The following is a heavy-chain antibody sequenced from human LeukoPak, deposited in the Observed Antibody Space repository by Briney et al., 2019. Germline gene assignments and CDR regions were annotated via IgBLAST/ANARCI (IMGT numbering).Heavy chain of an antibody. Sequence: GGSLRLSCAASGFTFSSSWMTWVRQAPGKGLEYVSAISSNGGSTYYANSVKGRFTISRDNSKNTLYLQMGSLRAEDMAVYYCARDALVATAYYYYYYMDVWGKGTTVAVSS. V-gene: IGHV3-64*01. J-gene: IGHJ6*03. CDR1: GFTFSSSW. D-gene: IGHD5-12*01. CDR3: ARDALVATAYYYYYYMDV. CDR2: ISSNGGST.